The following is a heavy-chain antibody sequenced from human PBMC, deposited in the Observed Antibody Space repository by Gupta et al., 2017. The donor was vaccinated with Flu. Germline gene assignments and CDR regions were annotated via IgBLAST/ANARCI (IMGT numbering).Heavy chain of an antibody. Sequence: SPSLKSRLTITKDTSKNQVVLTMTNMDPVDTATYYCAHSGITIFGVVINFDYWGQGTLVTVSS. D-gene: IGHD3-3*01. J-gene: IGHJ4*02. V-gene: IGHV2-5*01. CDR3: AHSGITIFGVVINFDY.